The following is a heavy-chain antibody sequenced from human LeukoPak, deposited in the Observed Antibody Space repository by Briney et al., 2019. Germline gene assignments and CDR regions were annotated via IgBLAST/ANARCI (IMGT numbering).Heavy chain of an antibody. Sequence: PSETLSLTCTVSGGSISSYYWSWIRQPPGKGLEWIGYXXXXGXTNXXXSLXXRVTISVDTSKNQFSLKLSSVTAADTAVYYCARHXXXXYLXYNXMDVWGQGTTVTVSS. CDR3: ARHXXXXYLXYNXMDV. CDR2: XXXXGXT. CDR1: GGSISSYY. D-gene: IGHD2-2*01. V-gene: IGHV4-59*08. J-gene: IGHJ6*02.